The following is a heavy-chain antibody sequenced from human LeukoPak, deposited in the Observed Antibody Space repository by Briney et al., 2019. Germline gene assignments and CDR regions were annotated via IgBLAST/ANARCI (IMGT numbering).Heavy chain of an antibody. CDR3: AQDLGEQWLVRAFDY. J-gene: IGHJ4*02. V-gene: IGHV3-23*01. Sequence: TGGSLRLSCAASGFTLSSYAMSWVRQAPGKGLEWVSGISGSGGSTYYADSVKGRFTISRDNSKNTLYLQMNSLRAEDTAVYYCAQDLGEQWLVRAFDYWGQGTLVTVSS. D-gene: IGHD6-19*01. CDR1: GFTLSSYA. CDR2: ISGSGGST.